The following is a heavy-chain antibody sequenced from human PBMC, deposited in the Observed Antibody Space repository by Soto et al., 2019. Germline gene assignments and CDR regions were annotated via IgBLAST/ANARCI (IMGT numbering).Heavy chain of an antibody. CDR2: IIPIFGTA. CDR3: ASGSSWRRNYYGMDV. J-gene: IGHJ6*02. D-gene: IGHD6-13*01. CDR1: GGTFSSYA. V-gene: IGHV1-69*13. Sequence: SVKVSCKSSGGTFSSYAISWVRQAPGQGLEWMGGIIPIFGTANYAQKFQGRVTITADESTSTAYMELSSLRSEDTAVYYCASGSSWRRNYYGMDVWGQGTTVTVSS.